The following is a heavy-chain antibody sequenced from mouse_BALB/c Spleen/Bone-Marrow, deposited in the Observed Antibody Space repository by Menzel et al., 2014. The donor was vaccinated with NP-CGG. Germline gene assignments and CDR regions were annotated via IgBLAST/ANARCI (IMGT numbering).Heavy chain of an antibody. CDR3: ARERGWPYAMDY. V-gene: IGHV1-4*02. CDR1: GYTFTSYT. D-gene: IGHD2-3*01. Sequence: VQLQQSAAELARPGASVKMSCKASGYTFTSYTMHWVKQRPGQGLGWIGYINPSSGYTEYNQKFKDKTTLTADKSSSTAYMQLGSLTSEDSAVYYCARERGWPYAMDYWGQGTSVTVSS. J-gene: IGHJ4*01. CDR2: INPSSGYT.